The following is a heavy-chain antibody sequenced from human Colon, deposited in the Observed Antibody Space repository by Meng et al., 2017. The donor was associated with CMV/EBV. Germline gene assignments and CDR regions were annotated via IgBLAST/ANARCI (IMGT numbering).Heavy chain of an antibody. J-gene: IGHJ5*02. Sequence: SETLSLTCTVSGASVSSTSYYWGWIRQPPGKGLEWLGSISYSGTTYYNPSLKSRLTISIDTSRNQFSLSLSSVTAADTAVYYCARGGRWRNSDGRGYSLIWFDPWGLGTQVTVSS. V-gene: IGHV4-39*07. CDR1: GASVSSTSYY. CDR3: ARGGRWRNSDGRGYSLIWFDP. CDR2: ISYSGTT. D-gene: IGHD3-22*01.